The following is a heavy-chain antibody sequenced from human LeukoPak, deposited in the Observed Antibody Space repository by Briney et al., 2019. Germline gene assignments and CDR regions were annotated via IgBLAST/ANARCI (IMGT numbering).Heavy chain of an antibody. J-gene: IGHJ6*04. D-gene: IGHD3-10*02. CDR2: VNWNGGST. CDR1: GFTFDDYG. CDR3: AELGITMIGGV. Sequence: GGSLRLSCAASGFTFDDYGMSWVRQAPGKGLEWVSGVNWNGGSTGYADSMKGRFSISRDNAKNSLYLQMNSLRAEDTAVYYCAELGITMIGGVWGKGTTVTISS. V-gene: IGHV3-20*04.